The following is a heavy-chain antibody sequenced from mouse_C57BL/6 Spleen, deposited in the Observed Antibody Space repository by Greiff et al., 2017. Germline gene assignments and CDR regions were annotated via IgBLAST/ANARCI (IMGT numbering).Heavy chain of an antibody. CDR1: GFTFSSYG. CDR2: LSSGGSYT. V-gene: IGHV5-6*01. D-gene: IGHD4-1*01. J-gene: IGHJ3*01. CDR3: ARLHANWDPFAY. Sequence: EVQLLESGGDLVKPGGSLKLSCAASGFTFSSYGMSWVRQTPDKRLEWVATLSSGGSYTYYPDSVKGRFTISRDNAKNTLYLQMSSLKSADTAMYYCARLHANWDPFAYWGQGALVTVSA.